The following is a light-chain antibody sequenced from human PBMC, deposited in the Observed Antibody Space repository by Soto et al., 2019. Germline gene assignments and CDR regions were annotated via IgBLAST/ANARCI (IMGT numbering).Light chain of an antibody. CDR3: QQYKTYVT. Sequence: DIHMTQSPSTLSSSFGDSVTITFRASQTIIKWLAWYQQKPGKAPKLLIYDASSLESGVPSRFSGSGSGTEFTLTISGLQPDDFATYYCQQYKTYVTFGQGTKVDIK. CDR2: DAS. V-gene: IGKV1-5*01. J-gene: IGKJ1*01. CDR1: QTIIKW.